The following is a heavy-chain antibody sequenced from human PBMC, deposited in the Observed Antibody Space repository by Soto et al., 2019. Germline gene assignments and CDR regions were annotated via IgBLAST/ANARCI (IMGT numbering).Heavy chain of an antibody. V-gene: IGHV3-33*03. J-gene: IGHJ3*01. Sequence: QVHLVESGGGVVQPGRSLRLSCAASGFSFSSYGMHWVRQAPGKGLDWVAVIWYDGSNKYYAESVKGRFTISRDNSKNKLYVQMNSLTVEDTAVYYCARAQYTGSYFDACDVWGQGTMVTVSS. CDR2: IWYDGSNK. CDR3: ARAQYTGSYFDACDV. CDR1: GFSFSSYG. D-gene: IGHD1-26*01.